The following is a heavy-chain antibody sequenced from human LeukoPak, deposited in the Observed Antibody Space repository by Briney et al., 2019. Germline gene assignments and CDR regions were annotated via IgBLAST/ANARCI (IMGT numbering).Heavy chain of an antibody. CDR3: ARGRENWSDP. V-gene: IGHV1-18*01. J-gene: IGHJ5*02. CDR2: ISPYNGNT. CDR1: GYTFTGYG. Sequence: VASVKVSCKASGYTFTGYGISWVRQAPGQGLEWMGWISPYNGNTDYAQKLQGRVTMTTDTSTTTVYMELRSLTSDDTAVYYCARGRENWSDPWGQGTLVTVSS.